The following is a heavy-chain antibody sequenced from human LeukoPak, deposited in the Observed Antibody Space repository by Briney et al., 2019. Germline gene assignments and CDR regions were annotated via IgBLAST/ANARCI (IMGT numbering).Heavy chain of an antibody. CDR2: ISSSGSTI. D-gene: IGHD3-10*01. CDR3: ARVRKDIQSMVRGQNYYYYYMDV. J-gene: IGHJ6*03. CDR1: GFTFSSYE. V-gene: IGHV3-48*03. Sequence: GGSLRLSCAASGFTFSSYEMNWVRQAPGKGLEWVSYISSSGSTIYYADSVKGRFTISRDNAKNSLYLQMNSLRAEDTAVYYCARVRKDIQSMVRGQNYYYYYMDVGGKGTTVTISS.